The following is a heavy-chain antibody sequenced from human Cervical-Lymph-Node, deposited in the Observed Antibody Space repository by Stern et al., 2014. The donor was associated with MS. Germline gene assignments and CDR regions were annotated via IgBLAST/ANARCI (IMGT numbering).Heavy chain of an antibody. CDR3: ARGELKEGLVRGMDV. D-gene: IGHD1-26*01. CDR1: GGPFSSYA. J-gene: IGHJ6*02. V-gene: IGHV1-69*01. Sequence: QVQLVQSGAEVKKPGSSVKVSCKASGGPFSSYAISWVRQAPGQGLEWMAGITPIFGTAHYAPNFQARVTITADESTSTAYMELSSLRSEDTAVYYCARGELKEGLVRGMDVWGQGTTVTVSS. CDR2: ITPIFGTA.